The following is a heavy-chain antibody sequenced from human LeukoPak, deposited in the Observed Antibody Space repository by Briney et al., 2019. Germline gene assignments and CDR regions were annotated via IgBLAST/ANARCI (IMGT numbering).Heavy chain of an antibody. CDR1: GGSISSGDYY. V-gene: IGHV4-30-4*08. D-gene: IGHD2-21*01. CDR3: ASPKIAMSEYFQH. CDR2: IYYSGST. J-gene: IGHJ1*01. Sequence: SETLSLTCTVSGGSISSGDYYWSWIRQPPGKGLEWIGYIYYSGSTYYNPSLKSRVTISVDTSKNQFSLKLSSVTAADTAVYFCASPKIAMSEYFQHWGQGTLVTVSS.